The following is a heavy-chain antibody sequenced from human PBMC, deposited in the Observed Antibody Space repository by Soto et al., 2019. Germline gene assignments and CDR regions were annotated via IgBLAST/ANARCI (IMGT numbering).Heavy chain of an antibody. CDR3: ARLGHITNYGMAV. CDR2: IIPFFGTS. Sequence: QVQLVQSGAEVKKPGSSVKVSCEASGGTFSSYPINWVRQAPGQGLEWMGGIIPFFGTSNYAQKFQGRVTITADDSTSTAYMELRSLRSEDTAVYYFARLGHITNYGMAVWGQGTTVTVSS. V-gene: IGHV1-69*01. J-gene: IGHJ6*02. CDR1: GGTFSSYP. D-gene: IGHD1-26*01.